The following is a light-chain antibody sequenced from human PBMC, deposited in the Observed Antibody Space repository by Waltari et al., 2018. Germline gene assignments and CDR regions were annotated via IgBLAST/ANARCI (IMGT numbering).Light chain of an antibody. V-gene: IGKV3-15*01. Sequence: EIVMTQSPATLSVSPGERAPLSCRASQSVRSNLAWYQQKPGQAPRLLIYGASTRATGIPARFSGSGSGTEFTLTISSLQSEDFAVYYCQQYNNWPFTFGPGTKVDIK. J-gene: IGKJ3*01. CDR2: GAS. CDR1: QSVRSN. CDR3: QQYNNWPFT.